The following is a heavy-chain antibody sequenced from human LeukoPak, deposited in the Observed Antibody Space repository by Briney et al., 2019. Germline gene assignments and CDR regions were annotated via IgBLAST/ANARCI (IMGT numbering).Heavy chain of an antibody. Sequence: GGSLRLSCTASGFIFRDYYMSWIRQAPGKGLEWVSYISCRDTSIYYADSVRGRFTISRDNAKNSLYLQMNSLRAENTAVYYCGRWNPVSGSDWGGRPVPQWGQGNLVTVSS. D-gene: IGHD1-26*01. CDR2: ISCRDTSI. V-gene: IGHV3-11*04. J-gene: IGHJ4*02. CDR3: GRWNPVSGSDWGGRPVPQ. CDR1: GFIFRDYY.